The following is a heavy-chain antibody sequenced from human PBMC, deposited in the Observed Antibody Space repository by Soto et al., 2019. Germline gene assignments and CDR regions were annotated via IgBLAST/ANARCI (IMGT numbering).Heavy chain of an antibody. Sequence: SLRLSCAASGFTFDDYAMHWVRQAPGKGLEWVSGISWNSGSIGYADSVKGRFTISRDNAKNSLYLQMNSLRAEDTALYYCAKDKEPYIVGASNWFDPWGQGTLVTVSS. CDR3: AKDKEPYIVGASNWFDP. CDR2: ISWNSGSI. V-gene: IGHV3-9*01. D-gene: IGHD1-26*01. CDR1: GFTFDDYA. J-gene: IGHJ5*02.